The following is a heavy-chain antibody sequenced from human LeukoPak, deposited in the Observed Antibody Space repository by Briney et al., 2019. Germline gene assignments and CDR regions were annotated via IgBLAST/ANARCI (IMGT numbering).Heavy chain of an antibody. CDR3: AIIGAAGGTTSAKKFDD. D-gene: IGHD1-14*01. J-gene: IGHJ4*02. CDR1: TFTLSSYG. CDR2: ISDDGGNK. V-gene: IGHV3-30*03. Sequence: GGSLRLSCAASTFTLSSYGIHWVRQAPGKGLQWVAAISDDGGNKYYSDSMKGRFTISRDNSQNLVYLQMNSLRTEDTAVYYCAIIGAAGGTTSAKKFDDWGQGTLVTVSS.